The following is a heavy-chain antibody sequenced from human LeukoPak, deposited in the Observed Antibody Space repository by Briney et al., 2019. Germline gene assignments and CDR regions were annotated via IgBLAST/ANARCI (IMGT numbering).Heavy chain of an antibody. CDR3: ARDSYDSSGYPSFGY. CDR2: ISSSSSYI. CDR1: GFTFTTYS. Sequence: GGSLRLSCAASGFTFTTYSMNWVREAPGKGLEWVSSISSSSSYIYYADSVKGRFTISRENAKNSLYLQMNSLTAEDTALYYCARDSYDSSGYPSFGYWGQGTLVTVSS. V-gene: IGHV3-21*01. D-gene: IGHD3-22*01. J-gene: IGHJ4*02.